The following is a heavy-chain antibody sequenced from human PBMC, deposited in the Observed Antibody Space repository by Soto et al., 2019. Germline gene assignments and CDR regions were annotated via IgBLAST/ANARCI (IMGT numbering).Heavy chain of an antibody. J-gene: IGHJ6*02. CDR3: ARSGRNYDSSGYYPAYYYYGMDV. D-gene: IGHD3-22*01. Sequence: QLQLQESGPGLVKPSETLSLTCTVSGGSISSSSYYWGWIRQPPGKGLEWIGSIYYSGSTYYNPSLKSRVTISVDTSKNQFSLTLSSVTAADTAVYYCARSGRNYDSSGYYPAYYYYGMDVWGQGTTVTVSS. CDR1: GGSISSSSYY. V-gene: IGHV4-39*01. CDR2: IYYSGST.